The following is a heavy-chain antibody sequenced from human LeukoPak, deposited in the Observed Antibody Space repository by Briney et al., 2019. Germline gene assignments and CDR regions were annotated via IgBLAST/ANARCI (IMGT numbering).Heavy chain of an antibody. CDR2: VSYFGSP. CDR1: GGSISSYY. V-gene: IGHV4-59*01. D-gene: IGHD6-13*01. J-gene: IGHJ4*02. CDR3: ARDAYSSSHLDY. Sequence: SETLSLTCTVSGGSISSYYWSWFRQPPGKGLEWIGYVSYFGSPSYNPSLKSRVTISVDTSKNQFSLNLNSVTAADTAVYYCARDAYSSSHLDYWGQGTLVTVSS.